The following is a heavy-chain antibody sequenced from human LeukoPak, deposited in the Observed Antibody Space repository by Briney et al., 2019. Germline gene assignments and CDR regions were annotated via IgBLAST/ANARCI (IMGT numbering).Heavy chain of an antibody. V-gene: IGHV4-39*06. CDR1: GHSNRSSRHS. J-gene: IGHJ4*02. CDR3: ARDGKRTSMITSGGARPHYFDY. CDR2: NCYSGST. Sequence: SETLSLTCSVSGHSNRSSRHSWAWIRQSPGRVLAWIGRNCYSGSTFYNPSLKSRLPITVDRYKNQFPLKLRSVTAADKAVFCCARDGKRTSMITSGGARPHYFDYWGEGALVAVSS. D-gene: IGHD3-16*01.